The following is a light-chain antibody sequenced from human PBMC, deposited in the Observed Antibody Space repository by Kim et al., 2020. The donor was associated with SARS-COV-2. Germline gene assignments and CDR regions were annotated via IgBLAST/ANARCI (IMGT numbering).Light chain of an antibody. V-gene: IGKV3-15*01. CDR1: QSVSTS. CDR3: QQYSDWPQ. CDR2: SSS. Sequence: PGEDATLSCRASQSVSTSLAWYQHKPGQAPRLLISSSSTRAPGVPARFRGSGCETEFTLSISSLKSEDFAAYYCQQYSDWPQFGQGTKLEI. J-gene: IGKJ2*01.